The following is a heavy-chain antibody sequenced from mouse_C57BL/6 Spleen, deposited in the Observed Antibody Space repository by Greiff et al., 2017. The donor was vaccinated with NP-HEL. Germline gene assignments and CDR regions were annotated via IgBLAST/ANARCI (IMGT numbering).Heavy chain of an antibody. J-gene: IGHJ2*01. CDR3: ARSGRNYGDY. CDR2: IYPGDGDT. V-gene: IGHV1-82*01. Sequence: VKLQESGPELVKPGASVKISCKASGYAFSSSWMNWVKQRPGKGLEWIGRIYPGDGDTNYNGKFKGKATLTADKSSSTAYMQLSSLTSEDSAVYFCARSGRNYGDYWGQGTTLTVSS. CDR1: GYAFSSSW. D-gene: IGHD2-1*01.